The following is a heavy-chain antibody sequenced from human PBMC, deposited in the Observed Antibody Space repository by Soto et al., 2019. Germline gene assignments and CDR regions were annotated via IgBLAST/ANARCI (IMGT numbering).Heavy chain of an antibody. V-gene: IGHV1-69*02. CDR3: ARAGNGAGVVTLSPNAFDI. J-gene: IGHJ3*02. D-gene: IGHD3-3*01. CDR2: IIPILGIA. CDR1: GGTFSSYT. Sequence: QVQLVQSGAEVKKPGSSVKVSCKASGGTFSSYTISWVRQAPGQGLEWMGRIIPILGIANYAQRFQGRVTIPADKSTSTAYMELSSLRSEDTVVYYCARAGNGAGVVTLSPNAFDIWGQGTMVTVSS.